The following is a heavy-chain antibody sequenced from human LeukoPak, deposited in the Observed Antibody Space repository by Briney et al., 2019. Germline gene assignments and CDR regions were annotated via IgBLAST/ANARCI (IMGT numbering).Heavy chain of an antibody. CDR2: INNSGST. CDR1: GGSFSGYY. Sequence: SETLSLTCAVYGGSFSGYYWSWIRQPPGKGLEWIGEINNSGSTNYNPSLKSRVTISVDTSKNQFSLKLSSVTAADTAVYYCARARVVSRSENTRIGNQEEIRYFDLWGRGTLVTVSS. V-gene: IGHV4-34*01. CDR3: ARARVVSRSENTRIGNQEEIRYFDL. D-gene: IGHD2/OR15-2a*01. J-gene: IGHJ2*01.